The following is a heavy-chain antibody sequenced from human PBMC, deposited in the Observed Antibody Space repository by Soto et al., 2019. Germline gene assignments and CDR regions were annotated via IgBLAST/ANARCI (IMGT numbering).Heavy chain of an antibody. CDR3: ARVGCSSTICYTTGNDAFDI. V-gene: IGHV1-69*01. J-gene: IGHJ3*02. Sequence: QVQLVQSGAEVKKPGSSVKVSCKASGGTFSSYAISWVRQAPGQGLEWMGGIIPIFGTANYAQKFQGRVTITADESTSTAYMELSSLRSEDTAVYYCARVGCSSTICYTTGNDAFDIWGQGTMVTVSS. CDR1: GGTFSSYA. D-gene: IGHD2-2*02. CDR2: IIPIFGTA.